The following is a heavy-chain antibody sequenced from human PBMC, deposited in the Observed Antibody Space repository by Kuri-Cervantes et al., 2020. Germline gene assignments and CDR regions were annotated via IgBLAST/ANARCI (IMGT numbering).Heavy chain of an antibody. Sequence: SQTLSLPRAVYGGSFSGYYWSWIRQPPGKGLEWIGEINHSGSTKYNPSLKSRVTIAVDTSKSQFSLELTSMNTADTAIYYCARARGRGFTNGGYYFDYWGQGSLVTISS. V-gene: IGHV4-34*01. J-gene: IGHJ4*02. CDR3: ARARGRGFTNGGYYFDY. D-gene: IGHD2-8*01. CDR1: GGSFSGYY. CDR2: INHSGST.